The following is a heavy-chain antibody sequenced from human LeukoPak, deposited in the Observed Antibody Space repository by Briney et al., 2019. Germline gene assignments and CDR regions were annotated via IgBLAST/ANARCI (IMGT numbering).Heavy chain of an antibody. CDR3: ARGAIAAATHQYYFDY. CDR1: GGSISSYY. V-gene: IGHV4-59*01. Sequence: TLSLTCTVSGGSISSYYWSWIRQPPGKGLEWIGYIYYSGSTNYNPSLKSRVTISVDTSKNQFSLKLSSVTAADTAVYYCARGAIAAATHQYYFDYWGQGTLVTVSS. D-gene: IGHD6-13*01. CDR2: IYYSGST. J-gene: IGHJ4*02.